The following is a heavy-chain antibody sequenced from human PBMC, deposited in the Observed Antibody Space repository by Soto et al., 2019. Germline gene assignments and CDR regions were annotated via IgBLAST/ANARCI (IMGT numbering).Heavy chain of an antibody. Sequence: QVQLVQSGAEVKKPGSSVKVSCKASGGTFSSYAISWVRQAPGQGLEWMGGIIPIFGTANYAQKFQGRVTITADESTSTAYMDLSSLRSEDTAVYYCARDLGYYDSSGYSYYYYGMDVWGQGTTVTVSS. CDR1: GGTFSSYA. D-gene: IGHD3-22*01. CDR3: ARDLGYYDSSGYSYYYYGMDV. CDR2: IIPIFGTA. J-gene: IGHJ6*02. V-gene: IGHV1-69*01.